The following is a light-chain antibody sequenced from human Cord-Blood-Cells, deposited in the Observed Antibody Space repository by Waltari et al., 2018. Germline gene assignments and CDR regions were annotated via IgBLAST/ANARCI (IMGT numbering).Light chain of an antibody. CDR2: WAS. CDR1: QSVLYSSNNKNY. J-gene: IGKJ1*01. Sequence: DIVMTPSPDSLAVALGGRATINCKSSQSVLYSSNNKNYLAWYQQKPGQPPKLLIYWASTRESGVPDRFSGSGSGTDFTLTISSLQAEDVAVYYCQQYYSTPWTFGQGTKVEIK. V-gene: IGKV4-1*01. CDR3: QQYYSTPWT.